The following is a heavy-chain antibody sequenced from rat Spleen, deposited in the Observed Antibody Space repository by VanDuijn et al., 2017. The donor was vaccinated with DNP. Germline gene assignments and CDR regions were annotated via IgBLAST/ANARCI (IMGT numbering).Heavy chain of an antibody. CDR2: ISSTGDNT. CDR1: GFTFSDYY. V-gene: IGHV5-25*01. CDR3: VTVHYYDGTRFAY. J-gene: IGHJ3*01. Sequence: EVQLVESGGGPVQPGGSLKLSCGASGFTFSDYYMAWVRQAPGKGLEWVASISSTGDNTYYSDSVKGRFSLSRDNAKSTLYLQVNSLKSEDTASYYCVTVHYYDGTRFAYWGQGTLVTVSS. D-gene: IGHD1-12*02.